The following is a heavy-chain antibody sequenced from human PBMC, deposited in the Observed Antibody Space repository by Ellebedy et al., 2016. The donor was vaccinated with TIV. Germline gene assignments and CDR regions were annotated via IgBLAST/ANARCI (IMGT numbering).Heavy chain of an antibody. CDR1: GYTFTSYG. CDR3: ARDREWELPLEYYDMDV. D-gene: IGHD1-26*01. J-gene: IGHJ6*02. CDR2: ISGYNGNT. V-gene: IGHV1-18*01. Sequence: ASVKVSCXASGYTFTSYGISWVRQAPGQGLEWMGWISGYNGNTNYGQKFQGRVTMTTDTSTSTAYMELRSLRSDHTAVYYCARDREWELPLEYYDMDVWGQGTTVTVFS.